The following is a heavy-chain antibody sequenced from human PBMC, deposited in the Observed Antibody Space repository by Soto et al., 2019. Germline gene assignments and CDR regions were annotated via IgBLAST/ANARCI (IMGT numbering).Heavy chain of an antibody. V-gene: IGHV1-69*13. CDR1: GGTFSSYA. D-gene: IGHD3-9*01. CDR3: ARGPYDILTGYYMGYFDY. Sequence: GASVKVSCKASGGTFSSYAISWVRQAPGQGLEWMGGIIPIFGTANYAQKFQGRVTITADESTSTAYMELSSLRSEDTAVYYCARGPYDILTGYYMGYFDYWGQGTLVTVSS. J-gene: IGHJ4*02. CDR2: IIPIFGTA.